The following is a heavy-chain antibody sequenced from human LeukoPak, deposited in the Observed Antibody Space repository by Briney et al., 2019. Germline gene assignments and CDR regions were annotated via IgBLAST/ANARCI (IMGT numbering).Heavy chain of an antibody. V-gene: IGHV1-69*02. CDR3: ARCSGQLSPFDP. D-gene: IGHD2-15*01. CDR2: IIPILGIA. Sequence: ASVKVSCKASGGTFSSYTTSWVRQAPGQGLEWMGRIIPILGIANYAQKFQGRVTITADKSTSTAYMELSSLRSEDTAVYYCARCSGQLSPFDPWGQGTLVTVSS. J-gene: IGHJ5*02. CDR1: GGTFSSYT.